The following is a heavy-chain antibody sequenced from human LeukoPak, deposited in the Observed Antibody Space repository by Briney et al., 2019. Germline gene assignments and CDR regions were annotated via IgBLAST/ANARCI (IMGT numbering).Heavy chain of an antibody. D-gene: IGHD2-15*01. CDR2: DSFGGGT. Sequence: SETLSLTCTVSGGSISSGGYYWSWIRQPPGKGLDWIGYDSFGGGTNYNPSLKSRVITSADTSKNQFSLNLTSVTTADTAVYYCVRASVESGGAFDIWGQGTMVTVSS. V-gene: IGHV4-61*08. CDR1: GGSISSGGYY. J-gene: IGHJ3*02. CDR3: VRASVESGGAFDI.